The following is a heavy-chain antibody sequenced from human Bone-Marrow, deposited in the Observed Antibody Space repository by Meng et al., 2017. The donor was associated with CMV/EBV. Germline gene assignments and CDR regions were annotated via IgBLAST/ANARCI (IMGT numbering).Heavy chain of an antibody. D-gene: IGHD2-8*01. J-gene: IGHJ3*02. CDR2: ISWNGGRR. CDR1: EFTFDDYA. Sequence: GKSLKISCAASEFTFDDYAMHWVRQPPGRGLEWVSGISWNGGRRDYADSVKGRFTISRDNAKNSLYLQMNSLRPDDTAFYYCAKDSGLGDCTNGVCTAFDIWGQGTMVTVSS. CDR3: AKDSGLGDCTNGVCTAFDI. V-gene: IGHV3-9*01.